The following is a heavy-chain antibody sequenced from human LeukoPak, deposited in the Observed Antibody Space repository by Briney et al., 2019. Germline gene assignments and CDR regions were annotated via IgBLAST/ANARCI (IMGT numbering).Heavy chain of an antibody. J-gene: IGHJ6*02. CDR1: GGSISSYY. D-gene: IGHD3-3*01. Sequence: PSETLSLTCTVSGGSISSYYWSWIRQPPGKGLEWLGYIYYSGSTNYNPSLKSRVTISVDTSKNQFSLKLSSVTAADTAVYYCARGKNYDFWSGYPYYYGMDVWGQGTTVTVSS. CDR3: ARGKNYDFWSGYPYYYGMDV. V-gene: IGHV4-59*01. CDR2: IYYSGST.